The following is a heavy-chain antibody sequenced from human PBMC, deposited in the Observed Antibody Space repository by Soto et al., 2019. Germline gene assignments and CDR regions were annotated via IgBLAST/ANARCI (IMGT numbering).Heavy chain of an antibody. J-gene: IGHJ5*02. D-gene: IGHD3-3*01. Sequence: SETLSLTCAVSGGSISSGCYSWSWIRQPPGKGLEWIGYIYHSGSTYYNPSLKSRVTISVDRSKNQFSLKLSSVTAADTAVYYCARYYDFWSGLGSVGRFDPWGQGTLVTVSS. V-gene: IGHV4-30-2*01. CDR2: IYHSGST. CDR1: GGSISSGCYS. CDR3: ARYYDFWSGLGSVGRFDP.